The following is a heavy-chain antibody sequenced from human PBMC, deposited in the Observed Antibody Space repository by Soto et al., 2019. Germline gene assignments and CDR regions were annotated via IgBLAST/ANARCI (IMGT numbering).Heavy chain of an antibody. D-gene: IGHD3-3*02. Sequence: ASVKVSCKASGYTFSGYYMHWVRQAPGQGLEWMGWINTLSGDTSFPQKFQGRLAITRDTSIDTVFMEVSRLTSDDTAIYYCARSLLNVILPLGYWGQGTLVTVSS. CDR3: ARSLLNVILPLGY. CDR1: GYTFSGYY. CDR2: INTLSGDT. V-gene: IGHV1-2*02. J-gene: IGHJ4*02.